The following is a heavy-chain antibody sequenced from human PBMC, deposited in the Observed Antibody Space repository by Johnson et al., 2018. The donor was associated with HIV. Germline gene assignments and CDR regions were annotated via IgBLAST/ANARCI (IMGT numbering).Heavy chain of an antibody. CDR3: ARAVARGQWLADGYI. CDR2: IYSGGST. Sequence: VQLVESGGGLVQPGGSLRLSCAASGFIVRITYMSWVRQAPGKGLEWVAVIYSGGSTYYADSVKGRLTVSRDNSKKTLYLQMTSLRHNDQDVYYCARAVARGQWLADGYIWGQGTMVTVSS. V-gene: IGHV3-66*01. J-gene: IGHJ3*02. D-gene: IGHD6-19*01. CDR1: GFIVRITY.